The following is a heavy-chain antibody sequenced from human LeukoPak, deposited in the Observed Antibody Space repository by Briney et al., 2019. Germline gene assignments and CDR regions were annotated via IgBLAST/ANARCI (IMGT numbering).Heavy chain of an antibody. J-gene: IGHJ4*02. CDR3: ARADTGTIVGAPFDY. D-gene: IGHD1-26*01. V-gene: IGHV3-21*01. CDR2: ISSSSSYI. Sequence: GGSLRLSCAASGFTFSSYSMNWVRQAPGKGLEWVSSISSSSSYIYYADSVKGRFTISRDNAKNSLYLQMNSLRAEDTAVYYCARADTGTIVGAPFDYWGQGTLVTVSS. CDR1: GFTFSSYS.